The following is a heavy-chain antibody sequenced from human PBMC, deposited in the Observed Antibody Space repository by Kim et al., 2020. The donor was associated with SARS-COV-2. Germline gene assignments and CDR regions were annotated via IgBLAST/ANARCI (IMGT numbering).Heavy chain of an antibody. CDR3: ARGGDFYDNTGYYYSNCFDP. D-gene: IGHD3-22*01. V-gene: IGHV1-69*13. Sequence: SVKVSCKASGGTFSSYAISWVRQAPGQGLEWMGGIIPLFGAANYAQKFQGRVTITADESTSIVYMELSSLRSHDTAVYYCARGGDFYDNTGYYYSNCFDPWGQGTLVTVSS. CDR1: GGTFSSYA. CDR2: IIPLFGAA. J-gene: IGHJ5*02.